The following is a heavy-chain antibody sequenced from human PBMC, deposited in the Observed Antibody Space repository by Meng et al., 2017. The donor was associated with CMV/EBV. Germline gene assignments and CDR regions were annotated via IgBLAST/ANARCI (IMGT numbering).Heavy chain of an antibody. CDR1: GFTFTSSA. Sequence: SVKVSCKASGFTFTSSAVQWVRQARGQRLEWIGWIVVGSGNTNYAQKFQERVTITRDMSTSTAYMELSSLRSEDTAVYYCAADWHDYDFWSSSNYGMDVWGQGTTVTVSS. D-gene: IGHD3-3*01. V-gene: IGHV1-58*01. CDR3: AADWHDYDFWSSSNYGMDV. J-gene: IGHJ6*02. CDR2: IVVGSGNT.